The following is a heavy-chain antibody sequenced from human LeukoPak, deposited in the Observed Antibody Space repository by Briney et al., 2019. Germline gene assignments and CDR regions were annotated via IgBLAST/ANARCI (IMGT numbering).Heavy chain of an antibody. Sequence: SETLSLTCTVSGGSFSTYYWSWIRQPAGMGLEWIGRIYTSGSTNYNPSLKSRVTISVDTSKNQFSLKLSSVTAADTAVYYCAKGDPFRAGWFDPWGQGILVTVSS. V-gene: IGHV4-4*07. CDR1: GGSFSTYY. D-gene: IGHD6-13*01. J-gene: IGHJ5*02. CDR3: AKGDPFRAGWFDP. CDR2: IYTSGST.